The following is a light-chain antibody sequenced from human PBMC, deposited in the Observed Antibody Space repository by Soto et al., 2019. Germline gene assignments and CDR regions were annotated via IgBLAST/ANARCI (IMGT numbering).Light chain of an antibody. CDR3: QQYGSSSWT. CDR1: QSVSSSY. CDR2: GAS. V-gene: IGKV3-20*01. J-gene: IGKJ1*01. Sequence: EIVLTQSPGTLSLSPGERATLSCRASQSVSSSYLAWYQQKPGQAPRLLIYGASSRPTGIPDRFSGSGSETAFTLTISRLEPEAFAVYYCQQYGSSSWTFGQGTKVEI.